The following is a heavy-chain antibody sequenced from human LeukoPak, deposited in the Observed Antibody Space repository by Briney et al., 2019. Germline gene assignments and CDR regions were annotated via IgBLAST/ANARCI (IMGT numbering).Heavy chain of an antibody. Sequence: ASVKVSCKASGGTFSSYAISWVRQAPGQGLEWMGGIIPIFGTANYAQKFQGRVTITADKSTSTAYMELSSLRSEDTAVYYCATAVDIVVVPAAYPYYYYGMDVWGKGTTVTVSS. D-gene: IGHD2-2*01. V-gene: IGHV1-69*06. CDR2: IIPIFGTA. J-gene: IGHJ6*04. CDR1: GGTFSSYA. CDR3: ATAVDIVVVPAAYPYYYYGMDV.